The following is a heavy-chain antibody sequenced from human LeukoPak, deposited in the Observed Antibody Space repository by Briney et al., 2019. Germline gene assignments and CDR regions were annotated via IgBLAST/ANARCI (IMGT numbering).Heavy chain of an antibody. D-gene: IGHD6-13*01. CDR2: LSGSGGST. V-gene: IGHV3-23*01. CDR3: AKAGDAQVSGYGSRWHSDH. CDR1: GFTFSNYG. Sequence: GGSLRLSCAASGFTFSNYGMSWVRQAPGKGLEWVAGLSGSGGSTYYAASVKGRFTISRDNSKKTLYLQLNSLRVEDTAIYYCAKAGDAQVSGYGSRWHSDHWGERALMTVSS. J-gene: IGHJ4*02.